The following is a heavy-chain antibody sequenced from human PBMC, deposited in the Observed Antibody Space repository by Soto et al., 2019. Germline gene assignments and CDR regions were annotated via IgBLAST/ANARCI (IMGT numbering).Heavy chain of an antibody. CDR3: ARHRVPYSRNRSFDS. CDR2: IYYSGST. V-gene: IGHV4-39*01. CDR1: GGSISGSGYY. Sequence: QLQLQESGLGLVKSSETLSLTCTVSGGSISGSGYYWGWIRQPPGKGLEWIGSIYYSGSTFNNPSLQSRVTLSVDTPQNQFSLVLSSATAADPAVYYCARHRVPYSRNRSFDSWGQGTLGTGSS. D-gene: IGHD6-13*01. J-gene: IGHJ4*02.